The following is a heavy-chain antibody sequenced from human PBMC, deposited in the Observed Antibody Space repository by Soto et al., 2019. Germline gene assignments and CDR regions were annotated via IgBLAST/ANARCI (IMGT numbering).Heavy chain of an antibody. Sequence: ASVKVSCKVSGYTLTELSMHWVRQAPGKGLEWMGGFDPEDGETIYAQKIQGRVIMTEDTSTDTAYMELSSLRSEDSAVYYCATVPFRGGRWFDPWGQGTLVTVSS. CDR1: GYTLTELS. V-gene: IGHV1-24*01. CDR2: FDPEDGET. CDR3: ATVPFRGGRWFDP. J-gene: IGHJ5*02. D-gene: IGHD3-10*01.